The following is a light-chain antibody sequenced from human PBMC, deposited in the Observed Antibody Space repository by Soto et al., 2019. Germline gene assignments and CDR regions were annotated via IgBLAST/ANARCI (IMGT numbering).Light chain of an antibody. CDR3: QQLNSYPVT. CDR2: AAS. CDR1: QGISSS. Sequence: IQLTQSPSSLSASVGDRVTITCRASQGISSSLVWYQQRPGKAPKVLIYAASTLQSGVPSRFRGSGSGTDFPLTISSLQPEDSATYYCQQLNSYPVTFGQGTKLEIK. J-gene: IGKJ2*01. V-gene: IGKV1-9*01.